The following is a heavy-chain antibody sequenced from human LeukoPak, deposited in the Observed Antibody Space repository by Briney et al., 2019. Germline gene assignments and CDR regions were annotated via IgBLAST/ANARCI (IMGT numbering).Heavy chain of an antibody. CDR1: GDSISSDDYY. CDR2: FSASGNS. J-gene: IGHJ4*02. CDR3: AAYGSGTDSHY. V-gene: IGHV4-61*02. D-gene: IGHD3-10*01. Sequence: SQTLSLTCTVSGDSISSDDYYWRWIRQPAGKGLEWIGRFSASGNSNYNPSLKSRVTISVDTSKNQFSLKLSSVTAADTAVYYCAAYGSGTDSHYWGQGTLVTVSS.